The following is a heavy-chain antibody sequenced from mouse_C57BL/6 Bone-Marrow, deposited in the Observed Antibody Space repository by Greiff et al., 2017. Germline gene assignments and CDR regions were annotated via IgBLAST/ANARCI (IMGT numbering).Heavy chain of an antibody. CDR3: ARSLGSGYVEWYFDV. D-gene: IGHD3-2*02. CDR1: GYTFTDYY. Sequence: VQLQQSGAELVRPGASVKLSCKASGYTFTDYYINWVKQRPGQGLEWIARIYPGSGNTYYNEKFKGKATLTAEKSSSTAYMQLSSLTSEDSAVYFCARSLGSGYVEWYFDVWGTGTTVTVSS. V-gene: IGHV1-76*01. CDR2: IYPGSGNT. J-gene: IGHJ1*03.